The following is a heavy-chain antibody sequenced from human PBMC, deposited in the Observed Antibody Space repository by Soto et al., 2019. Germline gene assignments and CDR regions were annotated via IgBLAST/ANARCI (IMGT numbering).Heavy chain of an antibody. D-gene: IGHD6-19*01. CDR3: ARGVYSSGWYFDY. J-gene: IGHJ4*02. V-gene: IGHV1-2*04. CDR2: INPNSGGT. CDR1: GYTFTGYY. Sequence: ASVKVSCKASGYTFTGYYMHWVRQAPGQGLEWMGWINPNSGGTNYAQKFQGLVSMTREKSISTAYMELSRLRSDDTAVYYCARGVYSSGWYFDYWGQGTLVTVSS.